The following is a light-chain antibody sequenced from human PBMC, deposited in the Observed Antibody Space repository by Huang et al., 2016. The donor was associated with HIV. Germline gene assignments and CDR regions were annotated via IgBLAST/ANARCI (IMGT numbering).Light chain of an antibody. CDR2: ATS. J-gene: IGKJ2*01. CDR1: QRIDAY. V-gene: IGKV1-39*01. Sequence: DIQMTQSPSSLSASVGDRVTVTCRASQRIDAYLNWYQYKPGSAPKLLIFATSYWQGVVPSRFSGRRSGTTFTLTISSLQPQDFATYFCQQSYYFPRTFGQGTKVEMK. CDR3: QQSYYFPRT.